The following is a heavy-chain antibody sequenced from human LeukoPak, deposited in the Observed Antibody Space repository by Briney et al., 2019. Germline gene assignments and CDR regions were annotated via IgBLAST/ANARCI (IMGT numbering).Heavy chain of an antibody. Sequence: SETLSLTCSVSGDSIGSNYWSWMRQPPGKGLEWIGYIYYSGSTNYNPSLKSRVTISVDTSKNQFSLKLSSVTAADTAVYYCARAPGQGATFFDYWGQGTLVTVSS. J-gene: IGHJ4*02. CDR2: IYYSGST. CDR3: ARAPGQGATFFDY. V-gene: IGHV4-59*01. D-gene: IGHD1-26*01. CDR1: GDSIGSNY.